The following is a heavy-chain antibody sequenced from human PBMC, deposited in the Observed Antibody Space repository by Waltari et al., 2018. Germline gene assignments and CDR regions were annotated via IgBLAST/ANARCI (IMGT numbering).Heavy chain of an antibody. J-gene: IGHJ2*01. V-gene: IGHV3-30-3*01. Sequence: LVESGGGMVQPGRSLRLSCVGSGFTFSNYAMHWVRQGPCEGLDWVSVMSYDGTSKFYADSVKGRFTISRDNSKNTRYLQMNSLRNDDTAVYYCARGTVRTFAEDLEYLDVWGRGTLVTVSS. CDR3: ARGTVRTFAEDLEYLDV. CDR1: GFTFSNYA. CDR2: MSYDGTSK. D-gene: IGHD3-16*01.